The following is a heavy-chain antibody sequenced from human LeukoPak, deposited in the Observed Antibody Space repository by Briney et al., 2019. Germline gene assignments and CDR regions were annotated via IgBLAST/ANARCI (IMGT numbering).Heavy chain of an antibody. CDR1: GFTFSSYA. CDR2: LTSNGGST. Sequence: GGSLRLSCAASGFTFSSYAMHWVRQAPGEGLEWVSTLTSNGGSTYYADSVKGRFAISRDNSKNTLYLQMNSLRAEDTAIYYCAKHVYGGNLLPETWGQGTLVTVSS. V-gene: IGHV3-23*01. J-gene: IGHJ4*02. CDR3: AKHVYGGNLLPET. D-gene: IGHD4-23*01.